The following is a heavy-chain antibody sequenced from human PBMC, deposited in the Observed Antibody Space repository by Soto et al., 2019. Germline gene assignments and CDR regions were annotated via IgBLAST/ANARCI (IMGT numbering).Heavy chain of an antibody. CDR2: IWFDGTIE. CDR3: ARDGLHHPGSRRNYNAGWHNGMDV. CDR1: GFTFSSYA. J-gene: IGHJ6*02. D-gene: IGHD3-10*01. Sequence: GGSLRLFCEASGFTFSSYAMHWVRQAPGEGLEWVAIIWFDGTIEYHEESVEGRFTISRDNSKNMLYLQIDSLIGEDTDVYYCARDGLHHPGSRRNYNAGWHNGMDVWGQGTKATVSS. V-gene: IGHV3-33*08.